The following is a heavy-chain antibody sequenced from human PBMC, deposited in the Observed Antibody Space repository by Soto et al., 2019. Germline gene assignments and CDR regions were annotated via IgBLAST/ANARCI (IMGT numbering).Heavy chain of an antibody. CDR3: ARDREDSSSGKPTLYYYYYGMDV. Sequence: GGSLRLSCAASGFTFSSYSMNWVRQAPGKGLEWVSSISSSSSYIYYADSVKGRFTISRDNAKNSLYLQMNSLRAEDTAVYYCARDREDSSSGKPTLYYYYYGMDVWGQGTTVTVSS. D-gene: IGHD6-13*01. CDR2: ISSSSSYI. CDR1: GFTFSSYS. V-gene: IGHV3-21*01. J-gene: IGHJ6*02.